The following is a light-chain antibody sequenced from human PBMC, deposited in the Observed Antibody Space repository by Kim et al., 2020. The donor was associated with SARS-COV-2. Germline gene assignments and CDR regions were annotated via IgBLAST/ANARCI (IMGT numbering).Light chain of an antibody. Sequence: SPGERATLSCSASQSVSSSYLAWYQQKPGQAPRLLIYGASSRATGIPDRFSGSGSGTDFTLTISRLEPEDFAVYYCQQYGSSPPTTFGGGTKLEI. CDR3: QQYGSSPPTT. J-gene: IGKJ4*01. CDR1: QSVSSSY. CDR2: GAS. V-gene: IGKV3-20*01.